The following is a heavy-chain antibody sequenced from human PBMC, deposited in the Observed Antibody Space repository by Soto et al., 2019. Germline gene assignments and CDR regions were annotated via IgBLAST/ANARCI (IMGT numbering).Heavy chain of an antibody. CDR3: ARLASYYGDYRPARDGMDV. CDR1: GGTFSSYA. D-gene: IGHD4-17*01. J-gene: IGHJ6*02. CDR2: IIPIFGTA. Sequence: GASVKVSCKASGGTFSSYAISWVRQAPGQGLEWMGGIIPIFGTANYAQKFQGRVTITADESTSTAYMELSSLRSEDTAVYYCARLASYYGDYRPARDGMDVWGQGTTVTVSS. V-gene: IGHV1-69*13.